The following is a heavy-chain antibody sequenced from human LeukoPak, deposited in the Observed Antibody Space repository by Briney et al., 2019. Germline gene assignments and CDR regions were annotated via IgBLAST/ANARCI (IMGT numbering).Heavy chain of an antibody. D-gene: IGHD1-26*01. J-gene: IGHJ4*02. Sequence: GASVKVSCKASGYTFTIYGISWVRQAPGQGLEWMGWISAYNGNTNYAQKLQGRVTMTTDTSTSTGYMELRSLRSDDTAVYYCARVDRVGASRGCDYWGQGTLVTVSS. CDR1: GYTFTIYG. CDR2: ISAYNGNT. CDR3: ARVDRVGASRGCDY. V-gene: IGHV1-18*01.